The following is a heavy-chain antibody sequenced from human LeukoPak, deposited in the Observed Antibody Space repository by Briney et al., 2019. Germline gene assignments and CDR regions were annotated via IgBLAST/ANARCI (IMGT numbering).Heavy chain of an antibody. CDR3: AKILALRPLYGMDV. J-gene: IGHJ6*02. CDR1: GFTFSSYA. D-gene: IGHD3-3*02. V-gene: IGHV3-23*01. Sequence: PGGSLRLSCAASGFTFSSYAMSWVRQAPGKGLEWVSTISGGGGSTYYADSVKGRFTISRDNSKNTLYLQMNSLRAEDTAVYYCAKILALRPLYGMDVWGHGTTVTVSS. CDR2: ISGGGGST.